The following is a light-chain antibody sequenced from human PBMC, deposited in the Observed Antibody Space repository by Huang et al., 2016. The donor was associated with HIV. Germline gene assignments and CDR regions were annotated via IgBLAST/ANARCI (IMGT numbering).Light chain of an antibody. CDR2: DAS. J-gene: IGKJ1*01. Sequence: EIVLTQSPGNLSLSPGERGTLSCRASQSVSSSNLAWYQQKPGQAPRRLIYDASSSATGIPDRFSGSGSGTEFTLTISRLEPEDFAVYYCQQYDSSGGFGQGTKVEIK. V-gene: IGKV3-20*01. CDR1: QSVSSSN. CDR3: QQYDSSGG.